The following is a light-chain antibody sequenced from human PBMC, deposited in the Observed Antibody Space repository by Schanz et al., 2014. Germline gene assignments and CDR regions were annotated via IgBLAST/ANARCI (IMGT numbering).Light chain of an antibody. J-gene: IGLJ3*02. V-gene: IGLV2-14*03. CDR2: DVS. Sequence: QSALTQPASVSGSPGQSITISCTGTSRDVGSYNFVSWYQQHPGKAPKLMIYDVSNRPSGVSNRFSGSKSGNTASLTISGLQAEDEADYYCSSYATSDTVTLFGGGTKLTVL. CDR1: SRDVGSYNF. CDR3: SSYATSDTVTL.